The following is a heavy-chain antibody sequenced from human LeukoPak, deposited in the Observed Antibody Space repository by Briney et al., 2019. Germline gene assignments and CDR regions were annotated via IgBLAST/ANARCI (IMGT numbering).Heavy chain of an antibody. CDR3: ARQTDTDYADAFDI. CDR1: GGSISSSSYY. Sequence: PSETLSLTCTVSGGSISSSSYYWGWIRQPPGKGLEWIASIYYSGSTYYNPSLKSRVTISVDTSKNQFSLKLSSVTAADTAVYYCARQTDTDYADAFDIWGQGTMVTVSS. D-gene: IGHD4-17*01. V-gene: IGHV4-39*07. J-gene: IGHJ3*02. CDR2: IYYSGST.